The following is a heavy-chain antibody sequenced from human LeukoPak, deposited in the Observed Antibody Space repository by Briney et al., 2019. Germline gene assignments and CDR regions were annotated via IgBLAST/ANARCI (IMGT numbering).Heavy chain of an antibody. CDR1: GYSFTSYW. CDR2: IYPGDSDT. J-gene: IGHJ5*02. Sequence: GESLKISCKGSGYSFTSYWIGWVRQMPGKGLEWMGIIYPGDSDTRYSPSFQGQVTISADKSISTAYLQWSSLKASDTAMYYCARHDGIAAAGKSLDPWGQGTLVTVSS. D-gene: IGHD6-13*01. V-gene: IGHV5-51*01. CDR3: ARHDGIAAAGKSLDP.